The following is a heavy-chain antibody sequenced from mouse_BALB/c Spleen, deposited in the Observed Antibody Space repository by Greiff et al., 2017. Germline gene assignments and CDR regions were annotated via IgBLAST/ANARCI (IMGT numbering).Heavy chain of an antibody. J-gene: IGHJ4*01. V-gene: IGHV7-3*02. CDR3: ARDYGRNYAMDY. D-gene: IGHD1-1*01. CDR1: GFTFTDYY. CDR2: IRNKANGYTT. Sequence: EVKVVESGGGLVQPGGSLRLSCATSGFTFTDYYMSWVRQPPGKALEWLGFIRNKANGYTTEYSASVKGRFTISRDNSQSILYLQMNTLRAEDSATYYCARDYGRNYAMDYWGQGTSVTVSS.